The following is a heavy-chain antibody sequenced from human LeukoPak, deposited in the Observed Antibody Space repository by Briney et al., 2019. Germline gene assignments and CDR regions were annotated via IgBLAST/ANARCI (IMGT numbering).Heavy chain of an antibody. V-gene: IGHV4-4*02. CDR1: GGSISSSNW. CDR2: IYHSGST. CDR3: ARNARSEGIASWQRVA. D-gene: IGHD6-25*01. J-gene: IGHJ5*02. Sequence: PSETLSLTCAVSGGSISSSNWWSWVRQPPGKGLEWIGEIYHSGSTNYNPSLKSRVTISVDKSKNQFSLKLSSVTAADTAVYYCARNARSEGIASWQRVAWGQGNLVTVSS.